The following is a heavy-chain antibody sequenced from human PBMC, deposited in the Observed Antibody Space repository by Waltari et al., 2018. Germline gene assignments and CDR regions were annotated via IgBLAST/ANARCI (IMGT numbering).Heavy chain of an antibody. CDR2: SYYSGST. D-gene: IGHD5-12*01. CDR1: GGSISSGSFY. V-gene: IGHV4-39*01. J-gene: IGHJ5*02. CDR3: ARHWKKSGYRFDP. Sequence: QLQLQESGPGLVRPSETLSLTCSVAGGSISSGSFYWGWIRLSPGKGLEWIGSSYYSGSTDYNSNLKSRVTISGDTSKNQFSLKLSSVTAADTAVYYCARHWKKSGYRFDPWGQGTLVTVSS.